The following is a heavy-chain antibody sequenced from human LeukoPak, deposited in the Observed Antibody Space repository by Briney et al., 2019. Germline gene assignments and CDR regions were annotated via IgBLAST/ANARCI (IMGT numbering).Heavy chain of an antibody. CDR2: IYYSGST. J-gene: IGHJ4*02. CDR3: ARVGYYYGSGNYYDARGTFDY. V-gene: IGHV4-39*07. CDR1: AGSISSSSSY. Sequence: SETLSLTCSVSAGSISSSSSYWGWIRQPPGEGLEWIGTIYYSGSTYYNPSLKSRVTISVDTSKNQFSLRLSSVTAADTAVYYCARVGYYYGSGNYYDARGTFDYWGQGTLVTVSS. D-gene: IGHD3-10*01.